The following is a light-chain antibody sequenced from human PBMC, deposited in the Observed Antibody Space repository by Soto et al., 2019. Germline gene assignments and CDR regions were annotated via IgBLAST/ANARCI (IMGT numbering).Light chain of an antibody. Sequence: EVVFTQSPGSLSLSAGQRATLSCAASQRVMSNYLSWYQQKPGQPPRILIYGASSRATGIPDRFSGSGSGTDFTLTISRLEPEDFAVFYCKQYGSWITFGKGRRLEIK. CDR1: QRVMSNY. J-gene: IGKJ5*01. CDR2: GAS. CDR3: KQYGSWIT. V-gene: IGKV3-20*01.